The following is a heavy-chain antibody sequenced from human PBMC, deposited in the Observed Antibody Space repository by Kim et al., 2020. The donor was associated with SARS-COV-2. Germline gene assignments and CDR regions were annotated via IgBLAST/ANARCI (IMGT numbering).Heavy chain of an antibody. CDR1: GFTFSSYW. CDR2: IKQDGSEK. Sequence: GGSLRLSCAASGFTFSSYWMSWVRQAPGKGLEWVANIKQDGSEKYYVDSVKGRFTISRDNAKNSLYLQMNSLRAEDTAVYYCARDGHYDILTGYPFGPFDYWGQGTLVTVSS. D-gene: IGHD3-9*01. J-gene: IGHJ4*02. CDR3: ARDGHYDILTGYPFGPFDY. V-gene: IGHV3-7*01.